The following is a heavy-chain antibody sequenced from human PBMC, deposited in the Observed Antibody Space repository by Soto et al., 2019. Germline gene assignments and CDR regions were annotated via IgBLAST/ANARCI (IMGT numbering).Heavy chain of an antibody. CDR1: GYTFTGYA. CDR3: ARGQDCTNGVCYFDL. D-gene: IGHD2-8*01. V-gene: IGHV1-3*01. Sequence: ASVKVSCKASGYTFTGYALHWVRQAPGQRLECMGWINADNANTKYSQKFQDRVTITRDTSASTAYMELSSLRSEDTAVYYCARGQDCTNGVCYFDLGGKGTLVTVSS. CDR2: INADNANT. J-gene: IGHJ4*02.